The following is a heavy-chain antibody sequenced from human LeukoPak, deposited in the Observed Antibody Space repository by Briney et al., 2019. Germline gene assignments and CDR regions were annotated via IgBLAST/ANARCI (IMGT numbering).Heavy chain of an antibody. Sequence: GRPLRLSCAASGFIFSRYGMHWGRQAPGTGLEWVAVISYDGNNKYYANSVKGRFTISRDNSRNTLYLQMNSLRPEDTAVYYCAREYQNYTLAYWGQGALVTVSS. CDR2: ISYDGNNK. V-gene: IGHV3-30*03. J-gene: IGHJ4*02. D-gene: IGHD1-7*01. CDR3: AREYQNYTLAY. CDR1: GFIFSRYG.